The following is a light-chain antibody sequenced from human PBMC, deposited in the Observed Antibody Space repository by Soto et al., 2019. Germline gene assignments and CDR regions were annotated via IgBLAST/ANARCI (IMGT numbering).Light chain of an antibody. CDR2: GAS. Sequence: EIVMTQSPATLSLSPGERASLSCRASQSINSELAWYQQKPGQPPSLLIYGASTRATGVPARFTGSESGSEFTLTISGLQSEDFAVYYCQPGHNWPLTFGQGTRLEI. J-gene: IGKJ2*01. V-gene: IGKV3-15*01. CDR1: QSINSE. CDR3: QPGHNWPLT.